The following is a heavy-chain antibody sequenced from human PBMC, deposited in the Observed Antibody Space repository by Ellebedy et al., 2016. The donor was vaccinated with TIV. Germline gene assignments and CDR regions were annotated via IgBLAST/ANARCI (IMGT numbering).Heavy chain of an antibody. CDR1: GFIFSDYA. V-gene: IGHV3-23*01. CDR3: ATRGHSIGWFAD. D-gene: IGHD3-22*01. CDR2: ISGRGEST. J-gene: IGHJ5*02. Sequence: PGGSLRLSCATSGFIFSDYAISWVRQTPGKGLEWVSTISGRGESTFAADSVKGRFTISRDFSKRTVYLQMNSLRVEDTAVYFCATRGHSIGWFADWGQGTLVTVSS.